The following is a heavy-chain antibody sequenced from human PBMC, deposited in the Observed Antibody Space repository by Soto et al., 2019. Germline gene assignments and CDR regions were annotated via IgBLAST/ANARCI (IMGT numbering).Heavy chain of an antibody. V-gene: IGHV4-59*01. D-gene: IGHD5-18*01. Sequence: SETLSLTCTVSGGSISNYYWSWIRQPPGKGLEWIGYIYYSGSTNYNPSLKSRVTMSVDTSKNQFSLKLSSVTAADTAVYYCARGIQLWQYYFDYWGQGTLVTVSS. CDR1: GGSISNYY. CDR2: IYYSGST. J-gene: IGHJ4*02. CDR3: ARGIQLWQYYFDY.